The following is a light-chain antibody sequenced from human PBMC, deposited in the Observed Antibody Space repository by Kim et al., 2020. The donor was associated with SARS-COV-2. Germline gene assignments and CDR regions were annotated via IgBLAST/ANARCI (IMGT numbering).Light chain of an antibody. CDR1: SSNIGTNS. J-gene: IGLJ2*01. Sequence: GQGGAISCSGSSSNIGTNSVNWYQQLPGTAPKLLIYNNNQRPSGVPDRFSGSKSGTSASLAISGLQSEDEADYYCAAWDDSLNGPVFGGGTKLTVL. CDR2: NNN. V-gene: IGLV1-44*01. CDR3: AAWDDSLNGPV.